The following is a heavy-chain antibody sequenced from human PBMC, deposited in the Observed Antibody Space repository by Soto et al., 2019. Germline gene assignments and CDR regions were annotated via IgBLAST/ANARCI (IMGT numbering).Heavy chain of an antibody. J-gene: IGHJ4*02. CDR1: GFTVSSNY. D-gene: IGHD6-13*01. CDR3: AIRGYRDFDY. CDR2: IYRGGTT. Sequence: PGGSLRLSCAAAGFTVSSNYMSWVRQAPGKGLEWVSGIYRGGTTYYADSVKGRFTISRDNSKNTLYLQMNSLRAEDTAVYYCAIRGYRDFDYWGQGTLVTVSS. V-gene: IGHV3-53*01.